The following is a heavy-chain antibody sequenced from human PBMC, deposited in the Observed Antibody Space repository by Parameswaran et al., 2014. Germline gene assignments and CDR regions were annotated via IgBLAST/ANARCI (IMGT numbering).Heavy chain of an antibody. CDR3: ARDREYCGGDCPFFDY. CDR1: GYTFTGYY. V-gene: IGHV1-2*06. CDR2: IKPNSGGT. J-gene: IGHJ4*02. Sequence: ASVKVSCKASGYTFTGYYIHWVRQAPGQGLEWMGRIKPNSGGTNYARKFEGRVTMTGDMSISTVYMELTRLRSDDTAVYYCARDREYCGGDCPFFDYWGQGTLVTVSS. D-gene: IGHD2-21*02.